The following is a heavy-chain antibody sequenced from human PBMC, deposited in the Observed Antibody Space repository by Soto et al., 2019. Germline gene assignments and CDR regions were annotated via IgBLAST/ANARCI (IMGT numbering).Heavy chain of an antibody. D-gene: IGHD1-26*01. CDR2: ISYDGSNK. J-gene: IGHJ3*02. V-gene: IGHV3-30-3*01. CDR1: GFTFSSYA. Sequence: ESGGGVVQPGRSLRLSCAASGFTFSSYAMHWVRQAPGKGLEWVAVISYDGSNKYYADSVKGRFTISRDNSKNTLYLQMNSLRAEDTAVYYCARDLGVEGATTIWGQGTMVTVSS. CDR3: ARDLGVEGATTI.